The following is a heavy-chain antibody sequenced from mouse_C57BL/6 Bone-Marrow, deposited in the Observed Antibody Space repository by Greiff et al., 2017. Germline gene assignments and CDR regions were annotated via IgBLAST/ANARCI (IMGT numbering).Heavy chain of an antibody. CDR3: TAIYYGNYLYWYFDV. Sequence: VQLQESGAELVRPGASVTLSCKASGYTFTDYEMHWVKQTPVHGLEWIGAIDPETGGTAYNQTFKGKAILTADKSSSTAYMELRSLTSEDSAVYYCTAIYYGNYLYWYFDVWGTGTTVTVSS. J-gene: IGHJ1*03. V-gene: IGHV1-15*01. CDR1: GYTFTDYE. CDR2: IDPETGGT. D-gene: IGHD2-1*01.